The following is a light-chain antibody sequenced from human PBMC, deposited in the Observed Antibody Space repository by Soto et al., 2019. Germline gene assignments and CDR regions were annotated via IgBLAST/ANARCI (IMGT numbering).Light chain of an antibody. V-gene: IGLV4-60*02. CDR3: ETWDSNTVV. Sequence: QLVLTQSSSASASLGSSVKLTCTLSSGHSSYIIAWHQQQPGKAPRYLMKLEGSGGYNKGSGVPDRFSGSSSGADRYLTISNLQFEDEAAYYCETWDSNTVVFGGGTKVTVL. J-gene: IGLJ2*01. CDR2: LEGSGGY. CDR1: SGHSSYI.